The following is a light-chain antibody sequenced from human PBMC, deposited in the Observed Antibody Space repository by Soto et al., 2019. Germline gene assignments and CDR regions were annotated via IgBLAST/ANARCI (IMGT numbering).Light chain of an antibody. CDR1: QSLLHSNGYNY. CDR3: VQALRTPPYT. CDR2: LGS. V-gene: IGKV2-28*01. J-gene: IGKJ2*01. Sequence: DIVMTQSPLSLPVTPGEPASISCRSSQSLLHSNGYNYLDWYLQKPGQSPQLLIYLGSNRASGVPDRVHGHGSGTSFTLKISRVEAEDVGVYYCVQALRTPPYTFRQGTKLEIK.